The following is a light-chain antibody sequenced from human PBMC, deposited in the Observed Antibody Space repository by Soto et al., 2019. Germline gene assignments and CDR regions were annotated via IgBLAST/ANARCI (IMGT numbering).Light chain of an antibody. V-gene: IGKV3D-7*01. CDR3: HQDYNMPALT. J-gene: IGKJ4*01. CDR1: QSVSSSY. CDR2: GAS. Sequence: PGERVTLSCRASQSVSSSYLSWYQQKPGQAPRLLIYGASTRATGIPARFSGSGSGTDFTLTISSLEPEYFAIYYCHQDYNMPALTFGGGTKVEIK.